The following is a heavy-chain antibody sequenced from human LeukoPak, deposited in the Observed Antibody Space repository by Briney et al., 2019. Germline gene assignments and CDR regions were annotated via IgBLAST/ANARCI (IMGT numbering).Heavy chain of an antibody. CDR1: GFTFSSYA. CDR2: ISGSGGST. V-gene: IGHV3-23*01. D-gene: IGHD6-19*01. J-gene: IGHJ4*02. CDR3: AKVHAHSSGGDY. Sequence: LSGGSLRLSCAASGFTFSSYAMSWVRQAPGKGLEWVSAISGSGGSTYYADSVKGRFTISRDNSKNTLYLQMNGLRAEDTAVYYCAKVHAHSSGGDYWGQGTLVTVSS.